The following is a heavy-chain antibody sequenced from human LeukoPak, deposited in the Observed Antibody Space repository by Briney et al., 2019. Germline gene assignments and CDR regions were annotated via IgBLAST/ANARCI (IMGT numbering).Heavy chain of an antibody. D-gene: IGHD5-24*01. J-gene: IGHJ4*02. Sequence: GGSLRLSCAASGFTFSRYEMNWVREAPGKGLEWVSYISSSGSTIYYADSVKGRFTISRDNAKNSLYLQMNSVRAEDSARYYCSKARRDGFNLGDYWGQGTLVTVSS. V-gene: IGHV3-48*03. CDR1: GFTFSRYE. CDR3: SKARRDGFNLGDY. CDR2: ISSSGSTI.